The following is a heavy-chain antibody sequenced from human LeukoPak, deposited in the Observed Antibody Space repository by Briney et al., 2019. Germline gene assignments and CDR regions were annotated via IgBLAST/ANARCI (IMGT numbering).Heavy chain of an antibody. CDR3: ARGWKIYCSSTSCYRTGAFDI. J-gene: IGHJ3*02. Sequence: PPETLSLTCAVYGGSFSGYYWSWIRQPPGKGLEWIGEINHSGSTNYNPSLKSRVTISVDTSKNQFSLKLSSVTAADTAVYYCARGWKIYCSSTSCYRTGAFDIWGQGTMVTVSS. CDR1: GGSFSGYY. CDR2: INHSGST. D-gene: IGHD2-2*02. V-gene: IGHV4-34*01.